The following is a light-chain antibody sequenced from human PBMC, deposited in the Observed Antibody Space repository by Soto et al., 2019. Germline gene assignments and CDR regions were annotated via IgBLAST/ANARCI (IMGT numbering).Light chain of an antibody. CDR1: SSNIGAGYD. J-gene: IGLJ2*01. Sequence: QSVLTQPPSVSGAPGQRVTISCTGSSSNIGAGYDVHWYQQLPGTAPKLLIYGNSNRPSGVPDRFSGAKSGTSASLASTGVQAEDEADYYCQSYDSSLSAVVFGGGTKLTVL. V-gene: IGLV1-40*01. CDR2: GNS. CDR3: QSYDSSLSAVV.